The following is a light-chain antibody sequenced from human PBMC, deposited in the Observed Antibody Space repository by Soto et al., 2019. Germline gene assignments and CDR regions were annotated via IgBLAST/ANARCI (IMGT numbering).Light chain of an antibody. CDR2: AAS. CDR3: QQTYSAPPT. CDR1: QIISTY. Sequence: DIQMTHSPCSLSASVGDRVTITCRASQIISTYLNWYQQRAGLAPRLLIYAASSLQSGVPPRFSGSGSGTDFTLTISSLQPEDFATYFCQQTYSAPPTVGQGTKVDIK. J-gene: IGKJ1*01. V-gene: IGKV1-39*01.